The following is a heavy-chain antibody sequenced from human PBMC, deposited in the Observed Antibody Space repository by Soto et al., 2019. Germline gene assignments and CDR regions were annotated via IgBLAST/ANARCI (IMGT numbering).Heavy chain of an antibody. CDR1: GVSISSYF. CDR3: ARDTHYYYSRSDAV. Sequence: PSETLCLTCTVSGVSISSYFWSWFRQPAGKGLEWIGRISATGRNDYNPSLRSRITMAVYTSKNQFSLNLRSVSAADTAIYYCARDTHYYYSRSDAVWGQGPLVS. D-gene: IGHD3-22*01. V-gene: IGHV4-4*07. J-gene: IGHJ4*02. CDR2: ISATGRN.